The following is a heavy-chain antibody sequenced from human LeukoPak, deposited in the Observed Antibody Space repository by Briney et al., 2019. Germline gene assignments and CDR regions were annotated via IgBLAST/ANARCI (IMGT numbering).Heavy chain of an antibody. CDR2: ISSSGSTI. D-gene: IGHD3-16*01. J-gene: IGHJ4*02. CDR1: GFTFSSYE. CDR3: ARDLPRGGSYYFDY. Sequence: GGSLRLSCAASGFTFSSYEMNWVRQAPGKWLEWVSYISSSGSTIYYADSVKGRFTISRDNAKNSLYLQMNSLRAEDTAVYYCARDLPRGGSYYFDYWGQGTLVTVSS. V-gene: IGHV3-48*03.